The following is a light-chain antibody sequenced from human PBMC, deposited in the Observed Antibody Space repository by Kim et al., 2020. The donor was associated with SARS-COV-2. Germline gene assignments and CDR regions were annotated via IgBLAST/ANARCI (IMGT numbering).Light chain of an antibody. CDR3: AAWDDSLNGVI. J-gene: IGLJ2*01. CDR1: RSNIGSNA. Sequence: ELTQPPSASGTPGQRVTISCSGSRSNIGSNAVNWYQQLPGTAPKLLIFSNDHRPSGVPDRFSGSKSGTSASLAISGLQSEDEADYYCAAWDDSLNGVIFGGGTQLTVL. CDR2: SND. V-gene: IGLV1-44*01.